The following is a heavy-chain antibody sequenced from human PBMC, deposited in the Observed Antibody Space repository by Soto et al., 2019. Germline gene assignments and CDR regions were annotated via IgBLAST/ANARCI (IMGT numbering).Heavy chain of an antibody. D-gene: IGHD4-17*01. Sequence: EVQLVESGGGLVQPGGSLRLSCAASGFTVSSNYMSWVRQAPGKGLEWVSLIYSGGSTYYADSVKGRFTISRHNSKNTLYHQMNSLRAEDTAVYYCARRAGQYGDALDYWGQGTLVTVSS. J-gene: IGHJ4*02. V-gene: IGHV3-53*04. CDR2: IYSGGST. CDR3: ARRAGQYGDALDY. CDR1: GFTVSSNY.